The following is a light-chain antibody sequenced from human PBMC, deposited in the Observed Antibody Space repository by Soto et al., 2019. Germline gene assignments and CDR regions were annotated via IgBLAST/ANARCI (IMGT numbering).Light chain of an antibody. CDR2: GAS. J-gene: IGKJ2*01. Sequence: EIVLTQSPGTLSLSPGERATLSCRASQSVSSSYLAWYQQKPGQAPRLLIYGASSRATGIPDRFSGSGSGTDCTLTISRLEPEDFAVYYCKQYGSSPPYTFGQGTKLQIK. CDR1: QSVSSSY. CDR3: KQYGSSPPYT. V-gene: IGKV3-20*01.